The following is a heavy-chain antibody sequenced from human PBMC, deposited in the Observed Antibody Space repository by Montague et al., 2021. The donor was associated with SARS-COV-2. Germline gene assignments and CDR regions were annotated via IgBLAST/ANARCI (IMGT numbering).Heavy chain of an antibody. CDR1: GGSVSSSPYY. Sequence: SETLSLTCTVSGGSVSSSPYYWGWICQPPGRGLEWVGSISYSGRTYFSPSLKSRLTISVDSSENQFYLRLSSVTAADVAVYYCASSYYYGSGTYVYNYYMDVWGKGTTVTVSS. V-gene: IGHV4-39*01. D-gene: IGHD3-10*01. J-gene: IGHJ6*03. CDR2: ISYSGRT. CDR3: ASSYYYGSGTYVYNYYMDV.